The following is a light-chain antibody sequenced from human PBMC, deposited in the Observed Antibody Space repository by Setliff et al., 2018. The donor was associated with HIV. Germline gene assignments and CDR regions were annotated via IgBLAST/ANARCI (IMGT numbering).Light chain of an antibody. CDR2: EVT. CDR1: SSDVGAYNY. V-gene: IGLV2-8*01. CDR3: SSYAGSNNLV. Sequence: QSALTQPPSASGSPGQSVTISCTGTSSDVGAYNYVSWYQQHPGKAPKLMIYEVTKRPSGVPDRFSGSKSGNTASLTVSGLQAEDEADYYCSSYAGSNNLVFGGGTKSPS. J-gene: IGLJ2*01.